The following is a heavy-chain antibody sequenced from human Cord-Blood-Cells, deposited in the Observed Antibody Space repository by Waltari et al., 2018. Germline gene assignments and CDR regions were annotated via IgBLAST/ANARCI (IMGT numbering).Heavy chain of an antibody. CDR3: ARDSLGIYYYYYMDV. J-gene: IGHJ6*03. CDR2: IWYDGSNK. Sequence: QVQLVESGGGVVQPGRSLRLSCAASGFTFSSYGMHWVRQAPGKGLEWVAVIWYDGSNKYYADSVKGRFTISRDNSKNTLYLQMNSLRAEDTAVYYCARDSLGIYYYYYMDVWGKGTTVTVSS. V-gene: IGHV3-33*01. D-gene: IGHD7-27*01. CDR1: GFTFSSYG.